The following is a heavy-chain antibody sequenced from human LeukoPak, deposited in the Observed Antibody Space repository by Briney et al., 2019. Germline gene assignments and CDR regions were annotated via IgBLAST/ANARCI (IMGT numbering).Heavy chain of an antibody. CDR2: IIPIFGTA. Sequence: SVKVSCKASGGTFSSYAISWVRQTPGQGLEWMGGIIPIFGTANYAQKFQGRVTITTDESTSTAYMELSSLRSEDTAVYYCARVRSPPPRGYCSSTSCYLSGWFDPWGQGTLVTVSS. CDR3: ARVRSPPPRGYCSSTSCYLSGWFDP. J-gene: IGHJ5*02. D-gene: IGHD2-2*01. V-gene: IGHV1-69*05. CDR1: GGTFSSYA.